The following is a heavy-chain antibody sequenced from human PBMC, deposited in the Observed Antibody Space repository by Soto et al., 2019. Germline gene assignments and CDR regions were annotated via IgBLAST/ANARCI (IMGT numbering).Heavy chain of an antibody. CDR2: IRSKAYGGTT. J-gene: IGHJ3*02. CDR3: RMSSGWQAVLAFDI. D-gene: IGHD6-19*01. Sequence: EVQLVESGGGLVQPGRSLRLSCTASGFTFGDYAMSWFRQAPGKGLEWVGFIRSKAYGGTTEYAASVKGRFTISRDDSKSIAYLQMNSLKTEDTAVYYCRMSSGWQAVLAFDIWGQGTMVTVSS. CDR1: GFTFGDYA. V-gene: IGHV3-49*03.